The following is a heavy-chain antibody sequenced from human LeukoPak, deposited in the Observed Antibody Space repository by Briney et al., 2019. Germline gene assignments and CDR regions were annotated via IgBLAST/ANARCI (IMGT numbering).Heavy chain of an antibody. Sequence: GGSLRLSCAVSGFTFSAYWMSWVRQAPGKGLEWVANIKQDGSEKYYVDSVKGRFTISRDNAKKSLYLQMNSLRVEDTAVYYCARAGSGTYYHYYGMDVWGQGTTVTVSS. CDR1: GFTFSAYW. V-gene: IGHV3-7*01. CDR3: ARAGSGTYYHYYGMDV. J-gene: IGHJ6*02. CDR2: IKQDGSEK. D-gene: IGHD1-26*01.